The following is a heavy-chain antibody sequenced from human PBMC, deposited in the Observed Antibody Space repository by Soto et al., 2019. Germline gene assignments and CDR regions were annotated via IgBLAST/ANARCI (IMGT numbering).Heavy chain of an antibody. Sequence: ASVTVSCKASVYTFTSYGISWVRQATGQGLEWMGWISAYNGNTNYAQKLQGRVTMTTDTSTSTAYMELRSLRSDDTAVYYCARYYYDSSGYSGSIDIWGQGTMVTVSS. D-gene: IGHD3-22*01. CDR2: ISAYNGNT. CDR3: ARYYYDSSGYSGSIDI. CDR1: VYTFTSYG. J-gene: IGHJ3*02. V-gene: IGHV1-18*01.